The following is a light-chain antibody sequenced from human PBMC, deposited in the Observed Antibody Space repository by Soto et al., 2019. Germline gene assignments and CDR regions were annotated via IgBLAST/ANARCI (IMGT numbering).Light chain of an antibody. CDR1: QSLLDSNGNNH. CDR3: MQALQTPLS. CDR2: LGS. V-gene: IGKV2-28*01. J-gene: IGKJ5*01. Sequence: DIVMTQSPLSLPVIPGEPASISCWSSQSLLDSNGNNHLNWYLQKPGQSPQVLIYLGSNRASGVADRFSGSGSGSDFTLKIRRVEAEDVGVYYCMQALQTPLSFGQGTRLEIK.